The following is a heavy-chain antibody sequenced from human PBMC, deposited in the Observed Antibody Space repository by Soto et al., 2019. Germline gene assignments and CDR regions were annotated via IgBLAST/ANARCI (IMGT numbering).Heavy chain of an antibody. V-gene: IGHV4-4*02. D-gene: IGHD4-17*01. CDR1: GGSISGTHW. CDR3: ARDYGDYYWYFDL. Sequence: QVQLQESGPGLVKPSGTLSLTCAVSGGSISGTHWWTWVRQSPGKGLEWIGEIYHSGSTNYNPSLNSRVTISVDKSKNQFSLKLSSVTAADTAVYYCARDYGDYYWYFDLWGRGTLVTVSS. CDR2: IYHSGST. J-gene: IGHJ2*01.